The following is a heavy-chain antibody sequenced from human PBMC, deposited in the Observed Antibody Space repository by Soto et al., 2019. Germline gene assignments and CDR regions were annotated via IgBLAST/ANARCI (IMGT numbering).Heavy chain of an antibody. J-gene: IGHJ6*02. CDR2: ISGTGDGS. Sequence: AGSLRLSCVVHGFTFSSYAMSWVRQAPGKGLEWISGISGTGDGSNSANSVKGRFIISRDNSKNTLYLQMNSLRAEDTAVYYCAKDQLTAGGTYFYYYGVDVWGQGTTVTVSS. D-gene: IGHD6-13*01. V-gene: IGHV3-23*01. CDR3: AKDQLTAGGTYFYYYGVDV. CDR1: GFTFSSYA.